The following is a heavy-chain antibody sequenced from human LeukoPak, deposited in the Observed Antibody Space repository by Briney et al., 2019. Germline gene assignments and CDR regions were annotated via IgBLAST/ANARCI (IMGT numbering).Heavy chain of an antibody. CDR2: INPSGGST. V-gene: IGHV1-46*01. D-gene: IGHD6-6*01. CDR1: GYTFTSYY. J-gene: IGHJ6*03. CDR3: ARRGSSSSGGSYYYYMDV. Sequence: GASVTVSCKASGYTFTSYYMHWVRQAPGQGLEWMGIINPSGGSTSYAQKFQGRVTMTRDMSTSTVYMELSSLRSEDTAVYYCARRGSSSSGGSYYYYMDVWGKGTTVTVSS.